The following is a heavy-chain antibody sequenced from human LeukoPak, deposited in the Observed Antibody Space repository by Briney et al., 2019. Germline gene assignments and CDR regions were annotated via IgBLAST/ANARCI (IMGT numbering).Heavy chain of an antibody. CDR2: IYYSGST. V-gene: IGHV4-59*08. CDR1: GGSISSYY. J-gene: IGHJ4*02. CDR3: ARQGYCSSTSCYGVRYFDY. Sequence: SETLSLTCTVSGGSISSYYWSWIRQPPGKGLEWIGYIYYSGSTNYNPSLKSRVTISADTSKNQFPLKLSSVTAADTAVYYCARQGYCSSTSCYGVRYFDYWGQGTLVTVSS. D-gene: IGHD2-2*01.